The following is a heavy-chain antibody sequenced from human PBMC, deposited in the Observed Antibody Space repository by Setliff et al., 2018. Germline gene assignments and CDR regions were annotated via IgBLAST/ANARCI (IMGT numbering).Heavy chain of an antibody. J-gene: IGHJ6*03. CDR2: IYIGGSA. Sequence: SETLSLTCTVSGGSISSYYWSWTRQPAGKGLEWIGHIYIGGSANYNPSLKSRVTMSIDTSKNHFSLKLNSVTAADMAVYYCAREQWLDPPGYYYMDVWAKGTTVTVSS. CDR1: GGSISSYY. D-gene: IGHD6-19*01. V-gene: IGHV4-4*07. CDR3: AREQWLDPPGYYYMDV.